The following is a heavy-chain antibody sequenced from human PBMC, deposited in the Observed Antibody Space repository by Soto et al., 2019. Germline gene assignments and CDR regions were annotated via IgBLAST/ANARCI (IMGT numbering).Heavy chain of an antibody. CDR2: IYSDGST. CDR3: ARGGGVAVLPHYYSYGMHV. CDR1: VFSVSSNY. V-gene: IGHV3-53*01. D-gene: IGHD2-15*01. J-gene: IGHJ6*02. Sequence: EVQLVESGGGLIQPGGSLRLSCVASVFSVSSNYMSWVRQAPGKGLEWVSVIYSDGSTYYADSVKGRFTISRDNSRNTVYLQPNSLRADATAVYYCARGGGVAVLPHYYSYGMHVWGQGTTVTVSS.